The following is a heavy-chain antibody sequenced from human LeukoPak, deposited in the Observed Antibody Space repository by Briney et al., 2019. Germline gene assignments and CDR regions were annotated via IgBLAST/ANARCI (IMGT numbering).Heavy chain of an antibody. CDR3: AKGLSRDLLSDFDY. D-gene: IGHD1-26*01. Sequence: AGSLTLSCAAAGFTFSTYDMSWVRQAPGKGLEWVSEISSSGGSTYYADSVKGRFTISRHNSKNTLYLQMNTLRAEDTAVYYCAKGLSRDLLSDFDYWGQGTLVTVSS. CDR2: ISSSGGST. CDR1: GFTFSTYD. J-gene: IGHJ4*02. V-gene: IGHV3-23*01.